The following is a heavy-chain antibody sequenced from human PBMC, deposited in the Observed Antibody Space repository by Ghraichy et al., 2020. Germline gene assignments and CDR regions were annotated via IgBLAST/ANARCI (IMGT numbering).Heavy chain of an antibody. J-gene: IGHJ6*02. Sequence: GGSLRLSCVGSGFTLSTYSMNWVRQSPGKGLEWVAYITSSSRTISYADSVKGRITISRDTAQNSLYLQMNSVRDEDTAIYYCARGATVVRFFYYDGMDVWGQGTTGTVSS. CDR1: GFTLSTYS. CDR3: ARGATVVRFFYYDGMDV. D-gene: IGHD4-23*01. V-gene: IGHV3-48*02. CDR2: ITSSSRTI.